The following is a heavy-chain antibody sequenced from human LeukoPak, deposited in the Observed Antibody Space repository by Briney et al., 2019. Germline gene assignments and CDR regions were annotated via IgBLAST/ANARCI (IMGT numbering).Heavy chain of an antibody. CDR3: AREASSSWSGFDY. D-gene: IGHD6-13*01. V-gene: IGHV1-69*13. Sequence: SVKVSCKASGGTFSSYAISWVRQAPGQELEWMGGIIPIFGTANYAQKFQGRVTITADESTSTAYMELSSLRSEDTAVYYCAREASSSWSGFDYWGQGTLVTVSS. J-gene: IGHJ4*02. CDR2: IIPIFGTA. CDR1: GGTFSSYA.